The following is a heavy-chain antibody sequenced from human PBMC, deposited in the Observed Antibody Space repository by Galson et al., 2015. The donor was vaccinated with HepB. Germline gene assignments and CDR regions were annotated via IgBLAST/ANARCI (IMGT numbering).Heavy chain of an antibody. J-gene: IGHJ6*02. V-gene: IGHV3-30-3*01. D-gene: IGHD2-2*01. CDR1: GFTFSSYA. CDR3: ARDCSSTSCYGSAGYGMDV. Sequence: SLRLSCAASGFTFSSYAMHWVRQAPGKGLEWVAVISYDGSNKYYADSVKGRFTISRDNSKNTLYLQMNSLRAEDTAVYYCARDCSSTSCYGSAGYGMDVWGQGTTVTVSS. CDR2: ISYDGSNK.